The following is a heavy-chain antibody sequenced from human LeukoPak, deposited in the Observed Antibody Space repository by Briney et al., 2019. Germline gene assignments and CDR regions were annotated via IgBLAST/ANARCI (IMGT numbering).Heavy chain of an antibody. CDR2: ISAYNGNT. Sequence: ASVKVSCKASGYTFTSYGISWVRQAPGQGLEWMGWISAYNGNTNYAQKLQGRVTMTTDTSTSKAYMELRSLRSDDTAVYYCARGYYYDSSGYSDAFDIWGQGTMVTVSS. J-gene: IGHJ3*02. D-gene: IGHD3-22*01. CDR1: GYTFTSYG. V-gene: IGHV1-18*01. CDR3: ARGYYYDSSGYSDAFDI.